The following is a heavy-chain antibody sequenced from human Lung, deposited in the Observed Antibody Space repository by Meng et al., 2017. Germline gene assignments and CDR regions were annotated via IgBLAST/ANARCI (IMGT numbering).Heavy chain of an antibody. CDR1: DYTFTGYG. J-gene: IGHJ4*02. CDR2: LGAHDGDR. CDR3: ARGTPVRSYSDF. D-gene: IGHD4-17*01. Sequence: QVHPVQSGAEVKKPGASVQVSCKSSDYTFTGYGVSWVRQAPGQGLEWMAWLGAHDGDRSHAPRFQGRVTVTADRLTATSFMELRNLRYDDTAVYYCARGTPVRSYSDFWGQGTLVTVSS. V-gene: IGHV1-18*04.